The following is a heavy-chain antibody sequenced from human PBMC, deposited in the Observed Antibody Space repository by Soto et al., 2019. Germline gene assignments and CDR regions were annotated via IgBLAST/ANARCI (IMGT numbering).Heavy chain of an antibody. CDR1: GDSINSDKYY. D-gene: IGHD3-9*01. CDR3: ARLEGLATISYYFDF. V-gene: IGHV4-39*01. Sequence: SETLSLTCSVSGDSINSDKYYWGWIRQPPGKGLERIGSIYYRGNTYYKPSLQTRVTIFLDKSKSQFSLKLNSVTAADSAVFFCARLEGLATISYYFDFWGQGALVTVSS. J-gene: IGHJ4*02. CDR2: IYYRGNT.